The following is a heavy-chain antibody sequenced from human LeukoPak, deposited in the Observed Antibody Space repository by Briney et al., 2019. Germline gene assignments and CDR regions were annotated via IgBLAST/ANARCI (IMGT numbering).Heavy chain of an antibody. J-gene: IGHJ6*02. CDR2: INPNSGGT. V-gene: IGHV1-2*02. CDR3: ARVMILSCYYYGMDV. CDR1: GYTFTGYY. D-gene: IGHD2-15*01. Sequence: ASVKVSCKASGYTFTGYYMHWVRQAPGQGLEWMGWINPNSGGTNYAQKFQGRVTMTRDTSISTAYMELSRLRSDDTAVYYCARVMILSCYYYGMDVWGQGTTVTVSS.